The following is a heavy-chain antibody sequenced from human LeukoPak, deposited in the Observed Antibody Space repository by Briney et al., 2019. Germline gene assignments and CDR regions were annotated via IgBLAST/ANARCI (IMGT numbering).Heavy chain of an antibody. CDR1: GGSFSNYY. J-gene: IGHJ6*03. Sequence: PSETLSLTCAVYGGSFSNYYWSWIRQPPGKGLEWIGEINHSGSTNYNPSLKSRVTISIDTSNNQLSLKLSSVTAADTAVYYCARVSDSSGWYSYYYYMDVWGKGTTVTVSS. D-gene: IGHD6-19*01. V-gene: IGHV4-34*01. CDR2: INHSGST. CDR3: ARVSDSSGWYSYYYYMDV.